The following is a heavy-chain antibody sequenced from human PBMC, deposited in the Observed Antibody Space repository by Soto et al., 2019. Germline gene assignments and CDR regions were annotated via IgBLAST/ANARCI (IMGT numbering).Heavy chain of an antibody. CDR1: GYTFTSYG. Sequence: QVQLVQSGPEVKKPGASVKVSCKTSGYTFTSYGITWVRQAPGQGLEWMGWITTDKGKTTYAQKFQGRVTMTTDISTSTAYMELRSLRSDDTAVYYCATRSPAFDYWGQGTLVTGSS. J-gene: IGHJ4*02. CDR2: ITTDKGKT. CDR3: ATRSPAFDY. V-gene: IGHV1-18*01.